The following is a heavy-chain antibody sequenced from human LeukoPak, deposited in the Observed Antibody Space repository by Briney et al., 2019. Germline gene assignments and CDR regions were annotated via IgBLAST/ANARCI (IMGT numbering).Heavy chain of an antibody. Sequence: GGSLRLSCAASGFIFTSYGMSWVRQAPRKGLEWVSAISGSVGSTHYAASVKGRFTISRDNSKNTLYLQMSSLRAEDTAVYYCAKSGGLYYYDSSGYVNWGQGTLVTVSS. D-gene: IGHD3-22*01. CDR1: GFIFTSYG. CDR3: AKSGGLYYYDSSGYVN. V-gene: IGHV3-23*01. J-gene: IGHJ4*02. CDR2: ISGSVGST.